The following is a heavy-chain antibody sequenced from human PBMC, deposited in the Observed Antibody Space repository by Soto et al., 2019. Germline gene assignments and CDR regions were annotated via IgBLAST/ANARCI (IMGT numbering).Heavy chain of an antibody. Sequence: QVQLVQSGAEVKKPGASVKVACKASGSTFTSYDINWVRQATGQGLEWMGWMSPNSGNTGYAQKFQGRVTMTRNTSISTAYMALSSLRSDDTSVYYCARGPGSWYYYYMDVWGKWTTVTVSS. D-gene: IGHD6-13*01. CDR1: GSTFTSYD. V-gene: IGHV1-8*01. CDR2: MSPNSGNT. J-gene: IGHJ6*03. CDR3: ARGPGSWYYYYMDV.